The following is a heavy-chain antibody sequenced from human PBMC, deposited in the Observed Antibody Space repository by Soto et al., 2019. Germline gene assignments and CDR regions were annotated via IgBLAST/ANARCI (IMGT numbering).Heavy chain of an antibody. CDR3: ARDLTSKGRYYFAY. D-gene: IGHD3-10*01. Sequence: ASVKVSCKASGGTFSSYAISWVRQAPGQGLEWMGGIIPIFGTANYAQKFQGRVTITADESTSTAYMELSSLRSEDTAVYYCARDLTSKGRYYFAYWGQGTLVTVSS. CDR1: GGTFSSYA. V-gene: IGHV1-69*13. J-gene: IGHJ4*02. CDR2: IIPIFGTA.